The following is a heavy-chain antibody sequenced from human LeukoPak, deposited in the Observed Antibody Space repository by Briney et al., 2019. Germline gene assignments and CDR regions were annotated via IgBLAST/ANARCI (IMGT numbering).Heavy chain of an antibody. CDR2: IDPSDSYT. D-gene: IGHD2-2*01. V-gene: IGHV5-10-1*01. Sequence: GESLKISFKDSGYSFTSYWISWVRQMPGKGLEWMGRIDPSDSYTNYSPSFQGHVTISADKSISTAYLQWSSLKASDTAMYYCARLPQAYQPLRREDYWGQGTLVTVSS. CDR3: ARLPQAYQPLRREDY. J-gene: IGHJ4*02. CDR1: GYSFTSYW.